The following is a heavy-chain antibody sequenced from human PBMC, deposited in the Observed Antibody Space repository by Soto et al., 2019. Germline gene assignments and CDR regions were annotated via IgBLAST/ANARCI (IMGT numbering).Heavy chain of an antibody. V-gene: IGHV1-2*02. D-gene: IGHD5-18*01. J-gene: IGHJ6*02. Sequence: ASVKVSCKASGYTFTGYYMHWVRQAPGQGLEWMGWINPNSGGTNYAQKFQGRVTMTRDTSISTAYMELSRLRSDDTAVYYCARGRGNERDTAMVYYYYYGVDVWGQGTTVTVSS. CDR3: ARGRGNERDTAMVYYYYYGVDV. CDR1: GYTFTGYY. CDR2: INPNSGGT.